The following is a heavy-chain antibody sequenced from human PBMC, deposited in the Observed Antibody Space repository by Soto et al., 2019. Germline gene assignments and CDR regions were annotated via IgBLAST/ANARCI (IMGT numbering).Heavy chain of an antibody. J-gene: IGHJ6*02. CDR1: GYIFIRYT. V-gene: IGHV1-3*01. Sequence: GASVKVSCKASGYIFIRYTMHWVRQAPGQRLEWMGWINAGNGNTKYSQKFQGRVTITRDTSASTAYMELSRLRSDDTAVYYCARDRVDFWSGYYEFDYYYGMDVWGQGTTVTVSS. CDR2: INAGNGNT. D-gene: IGHD3-3*01. CDR3: ARDRVDFWSGYYEFDYYYGMDV.